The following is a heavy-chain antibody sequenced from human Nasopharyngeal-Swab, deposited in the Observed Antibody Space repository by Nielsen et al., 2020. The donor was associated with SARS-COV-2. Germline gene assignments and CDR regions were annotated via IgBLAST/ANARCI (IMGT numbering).Heavy chain of an antibody. CDR1: GFTFSDSA. J-gene: IGHJ4*02. CDR3: TRCGGGCYSGRDY. Sequence: GGSLRLSCAASGFTFSDSAIHWVRQASGKGLEWVGSIRSKGNNYATAYAASVKGRFTIFRDDPTNTAFLQMNSLKNEDTAVYYCTRCGGGCYSGRDYWGQGTLVTVSS. V-gene: IGHV3-73*01. D-gene: IGHD2-15*01. CDR2: IRSKGNNYAT.